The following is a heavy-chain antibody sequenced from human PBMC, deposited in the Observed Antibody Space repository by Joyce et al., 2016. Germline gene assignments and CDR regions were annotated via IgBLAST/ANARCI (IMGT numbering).Heavy chain of an antibody. D-gene: IGHD6-19*01. CDR1: GFIFNKYW. V-gene: IGHV3-7*03. CDR2: IKQDGSET. J-gene: IGHJ4*02. Sequence: EVQLVESGGGLVQPGGSLRLSCAGSGFIFNKYWMNWVRQAPGKGLEWVANIKQDGSETNYVDSVKGRFTISRDNAKNSLFLQIHSLRAEDTAVYFCVGGRGWKFDHWGQGILVTVSS. CDR3: VGGRGWKFDH.